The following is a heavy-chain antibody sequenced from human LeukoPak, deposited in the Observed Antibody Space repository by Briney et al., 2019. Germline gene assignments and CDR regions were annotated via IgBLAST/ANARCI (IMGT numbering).Heavy chain of an antibody. D-gene: IGHD1-26*01. V-gene: IGHV3-23*01. J-gene: IGHJ4*02. CDR1: GFTLSSYA. CDR3: AKANSGSRYYFDY. CDR2: ISGSGGST. Sequence: PGGSLRLSCAASGFTLSSYAMSWVRQAPGKGLEWVSAISGSGGSTYYADSVKGRFTISRDNSKNTLYLQMNSLRAEDTAVYYCAKANSGSRYYFDYWGQGTLVTVSS.